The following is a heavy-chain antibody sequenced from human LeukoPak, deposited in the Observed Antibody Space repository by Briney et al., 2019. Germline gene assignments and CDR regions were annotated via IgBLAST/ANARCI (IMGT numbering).Heavy chain of an antibody. V-gene: IGHV1-8*01. Sequence: ASVNVSFKASVYTFTRYEINWVRQASCQGLGWMGWMNPNSGNTGYAQKFQGRVTMTRNTSTSKAYMELSSLRSEDTAVYYCARGGRRQGGTSPTVYWGQGTLVTVSS. CDR3: ARGGRRQGGTSPTVY. CDR2: MNPNSGNT. J-gene: IGHJ4*02. CDR1: VYTFTRYE. D-gene: IGHD3/OR15-3a*01.